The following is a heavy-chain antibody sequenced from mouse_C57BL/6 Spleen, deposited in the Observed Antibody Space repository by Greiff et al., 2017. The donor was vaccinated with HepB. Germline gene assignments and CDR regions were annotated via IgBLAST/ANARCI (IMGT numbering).Heavy chain of an antibody. CDR1: GFTFSSYA. Sequence: EVQRVESGGGLVKPGGSLKLSCAASGFTFSSYAMSWVRQTPEKRLEWVATISDGGSYTYYPDNVKGRFTISRDNAKNNLYLQMSHLKSEDTAMYYCAREGYSNYVDWFAYWGQGTLVTVSA. CDR2: ISDGGSYT. J-gene: IGHJ3*01. D-gene: IGHD2-5*01. V-gene: IGHV5-4*01. CDR3: AREGYSNYVDWFAY.